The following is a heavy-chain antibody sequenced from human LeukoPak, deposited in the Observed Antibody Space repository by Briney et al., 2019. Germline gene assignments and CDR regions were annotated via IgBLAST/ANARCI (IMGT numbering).Heavy chain of an antibody. V-gene: IGHV4-34*01. CDR2: INQSGGT. D-gene: IGHD2-2*02. J-gene: IGHJ3*02. CDR1: GGSFSGYY. CDR3: ARRVRAEYGSTTSWYKTLAQRGAFDI. Sequence: PSETLSLTCAIYGGSFSGYYWSWIRQPPGKGLEWIGEINQSGGTNYHPSLKSRVTISSDTSKNQFSLKLTSVTAADTAVYYCARRVRAEYGSTTSWYKTLAQRGAFDIWGRGTMVTVSS.